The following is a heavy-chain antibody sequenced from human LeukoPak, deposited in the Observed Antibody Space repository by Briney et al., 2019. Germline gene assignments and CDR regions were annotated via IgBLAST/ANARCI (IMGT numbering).Heavy chain of an antibody. Sequence: SETLSLTCTVSGGSISSYYWGWIRQPPGNGLEWIGSMYYSGSTYYNPSLKSRVTISINTSKNQFSLKLSSVTAADTAVYYCARAGGSGLIDYWGQGTLVTVSS. J-gene: IGHJ4*02. CDR1: GGSISSYY. CDR2: MYYSGST. D-gene: IGHD6-19*01. CDR3: ARAGGSGLIDY. V-gene: IGHV4-39*07.